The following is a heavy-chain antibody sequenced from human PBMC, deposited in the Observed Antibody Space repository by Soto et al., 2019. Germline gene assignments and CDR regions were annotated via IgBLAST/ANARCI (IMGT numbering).Heavy chain of an antibody. J-gene: IGHJ4*02. CDR2: INAGNGNT. CDR1: GYTFTTYT. V-gene: IGHV1-3*05. Sequence: QVQLVQSGAEEKKPGASVKVSCKASGYTFTTYTLHWVRQAPGQRVEWMGWINAGNGNTKYSQKFQGRITLTRDTSASTAYMELSSLRSEDTAVYYCARDGYNYAFDYWGQGTLVTVSS. D-gene: IGHD5-12*01. CDR3: ARDGYNYAFDY.